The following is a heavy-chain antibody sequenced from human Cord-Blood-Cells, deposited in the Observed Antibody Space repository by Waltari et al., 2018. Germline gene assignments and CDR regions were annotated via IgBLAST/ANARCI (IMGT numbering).Heavy chain of an antibody. CDR3: ARYSATPNSSDWFDP. CDR2: IKDGNGNT. Sequence: QVQLVQSGAEVKKPGASVKVSCKASGYTFTSYAMHWVRQDPGQRLEWMGWIKDGNGNTKDSQKFQGRVTITRDTSESTAYMELSSLRSGDTAVYYCARYSATPNSSDWFDPWGQGTLVTVSS. CDR1: GYTFTSYA. J-gene: IGHJ5*02. V-gene: IGHV1-3*01. D-gene: IGHD6-25*01.